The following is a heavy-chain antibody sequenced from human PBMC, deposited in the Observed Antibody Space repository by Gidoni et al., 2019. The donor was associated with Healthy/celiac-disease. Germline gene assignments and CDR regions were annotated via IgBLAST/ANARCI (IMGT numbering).Heavy chain of an antibody. V-gene: IGHV2-26*01. CDR1: GFSLSTARMG. D-gene: IGHD5-18*01. J-gene: IGHJ4*02. CDR2: IFSNDEK. Sequence: QVTLKESGPVLVKPTETLTLTCTGSGFSLSTARMGVSWIRQPPGKALEWLAHIFSNDEKSYSTSLKSRLTISKDTSKSQVVLTMTNMDPVDTATYYCARIQRHSYGYNYFDYWGQGTLVTVSS. CDR3: ARIQRHSYGYNYFDY.